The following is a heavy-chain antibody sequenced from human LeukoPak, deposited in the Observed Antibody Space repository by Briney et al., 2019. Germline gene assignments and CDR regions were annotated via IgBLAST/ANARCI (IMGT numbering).Heavy chain of an antibody. V-gene: IGHV1-69*04. J-gene: IGHJ4*02. CDR3: ARGIRNQLLSEY. CDR1: GGTFSSYA. Sequence: SVKVSCKASGGTFSSYAISWVRQALGQGLEWMGRIIPILGIANYAQKFQGRVTITADKSTSTAYMELSSLISEDTAVYYCARGIRNQLLSEYWGQGSLVTVSS. CDR2: IIPILGIA. D-gene: IGHD2-2*01.